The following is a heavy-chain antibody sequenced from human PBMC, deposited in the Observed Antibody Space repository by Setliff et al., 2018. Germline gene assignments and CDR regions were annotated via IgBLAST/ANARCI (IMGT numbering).Heavy chain of an antibody. D-gene: IGHD6-25*01. CDR3: ARLGAPASHDAFDI. V-gene: IGHV5-51*01. Sequence: GASLKISCKGSGYRFTTYWIGWVRQMPGKGLECMGIVFSGDSDTRYSPSFQGQVTMSADKSINTAYLQWNSLKASDTAMYYCARLGAPASHDAFDIWGQGTMVTVSS. CDR1: GYRFTTYW. J-gene: IGHJ3*02. CDR2: VFSGDSDT.